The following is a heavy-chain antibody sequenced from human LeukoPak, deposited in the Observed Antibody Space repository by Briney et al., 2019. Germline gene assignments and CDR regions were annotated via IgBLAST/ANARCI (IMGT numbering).Heavy chain of an antibody. V-gene: IGHV4-59*12. D-gene: IGHD2-2*01. CDR2: IYYSGST. CDR3: ARDEALNYCSSTSCYGS. J-gene: IGHJ5*02. CDR1: GGSISSYY. Sequence: SETLSLTCTVSGGSISSYYWSWIRQPPGKGLEWIGYIYYSGSTNYNPSLKSRVTISVDTSKNQFSLKLSSVTAADTAVYYCARDEALNYCSSTSCYGSWGQGTLVTVSS.